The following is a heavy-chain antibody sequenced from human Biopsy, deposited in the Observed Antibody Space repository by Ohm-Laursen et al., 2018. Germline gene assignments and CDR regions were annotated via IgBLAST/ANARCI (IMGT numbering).Heavy chain of an antibody. Sequence: PPGTLSLTCAVSGGSISSYYWNWIRQPPGKGPEWIGYIYYSGTTDYSPSLKSRVTISIDKSKNQFSLRLNSVTAADTAVHYCARATNSTGWPYYYFYGMDVWGQGTTVTVSS. CDR2: IYYSGTT. V-gene: IGHV4-59*01. CDR1: GGSISSYY. J-gene: IGHJ6*02. CDR3: ARATNSTGWPYYYFYGMDV. D-gene: IGHD2/OR15-2a*01.